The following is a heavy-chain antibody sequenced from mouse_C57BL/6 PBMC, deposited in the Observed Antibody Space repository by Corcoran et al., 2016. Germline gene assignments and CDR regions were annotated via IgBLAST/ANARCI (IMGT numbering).Heavy chain of an antibody. CDR3: ARADGYDVYDY. CDR2: INPNNGGT. CDR1: GYTFTDYY. V-gene: IGHV1-26*01. Sequence: EVQLQQSGPELVKPGASVKISCKASGYTFTDYYMNWVKQSHGKSLEWIGDINPNNGGTSYNQKFKGKATLTVDKSSSTAYMELRSLTSEDSAVYYCARADGYDVYDYWGQGTTLTVSS. J-gene: IGHJ2*01. D-gene: IGHD2-2*01.